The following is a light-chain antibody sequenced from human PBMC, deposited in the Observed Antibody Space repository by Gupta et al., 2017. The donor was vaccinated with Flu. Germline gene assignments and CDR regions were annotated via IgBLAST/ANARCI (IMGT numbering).Light chain of an antibody. Sequence: QSALTQPPSASGSPGQSVTISCTGTSSDIGTYNRVSWYQPPPSTPPHLIIYEVSNRPSGVPDRFSGSKSGNTASLTISGLQGDDEADYYCSSYTSSYTYVFGTGTKVTVL. CDR2: EVS. CDR3: SSYTSSYTYV. CDR1: SSDIGTYNR. J-gene: IGLJ1*01. V-gene: IGLV2-18*02.